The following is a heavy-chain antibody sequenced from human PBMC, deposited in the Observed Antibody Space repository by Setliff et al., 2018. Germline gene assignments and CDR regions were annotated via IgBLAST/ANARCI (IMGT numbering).Heavy chain of an antibody. CDR2: IYYSGST. J-gene: IGHJ6*01. V-gene: IGHV4-39*07. D-gene: IGHD6-25*01. Sequence: PSETLSLTCTVSGGSISSSLYYWGWIRQPPGKGLGWIGSIYYSGSTYYNPSLKSRVTISVDTSKNQFSLKLSSVTAADTAVYYCARVSGMGSPPYYYYYYGMDVWG. CDR3: ARVSGMGSPPYYYYYYGMDV. CDR1: GGSISSSLYY.